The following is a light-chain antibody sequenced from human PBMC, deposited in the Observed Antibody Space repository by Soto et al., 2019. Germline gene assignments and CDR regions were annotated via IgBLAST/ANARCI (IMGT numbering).Light chain of an antibody. Sequence: EIVLTQSPGTLSLSPGERATLSCRASQSVRNNYLAWYQQKPGQAPRLLIYGASSRAAGIRGRFSGSGSGTDFTLTINRLEPEDVAVYYCQQYGSSSYTFGQGTKLEIK. J-gene: IGKJ2*01. CDR2: GAS. CDR3: QQYGSSSYT. CDR1: QSVRNNY. V-gene: IGKV3-20*01.